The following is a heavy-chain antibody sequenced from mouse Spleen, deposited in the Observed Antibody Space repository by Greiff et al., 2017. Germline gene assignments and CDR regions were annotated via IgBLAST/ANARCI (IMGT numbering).Heavy chain of an antibody. J-gene: IGHJ1*01. CDR2: IYPGSGNT. CDR1: GYTFTDYY. Sequence: QVQLQQSGAELVRPGASVKLSCKASGYTFTDYYINWVKQRPGQGLEWIARIYPGSGNTYYNEKFKGKATLTAEKSSSTAYMQLSSLTSEDSAVYFCAREGRYFDVWGAGTTVTVSS. V-gene: IGHV1-76*01. CDR3: AREGRYFDV.